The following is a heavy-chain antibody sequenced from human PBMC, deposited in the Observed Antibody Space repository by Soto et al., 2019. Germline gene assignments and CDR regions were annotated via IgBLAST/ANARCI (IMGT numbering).Heavy chain of an antibody. J-gene: IGHJ6*02. D-gene: IGHD6-13*01. CDR2: ISAYNGNT. Sequence: GASVKVSCKASGYTFPSDGISWVRQAPGQGLEWMGWISAYNGNTNYAQKLQGRVTMTTDTSTSTAYMELRSLRSDDTAVYYCARDTAAALYGMDVWGQGTTVTVSS. CDR1: GYTFPSDG. V-gene: IGHV1-18*01. CDR3: ARDTAAALYGMDV.